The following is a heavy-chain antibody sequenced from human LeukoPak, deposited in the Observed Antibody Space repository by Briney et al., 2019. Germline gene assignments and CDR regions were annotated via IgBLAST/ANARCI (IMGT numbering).Heavy chain of an antibody. CDR3: ARDGVEMATITQSQRLKIYYYYYMDV. D-gene: IGHD5-24*01. V-gene: IGHV3-66*02. CDR2: IYIGGST. J-gene: IGHJ6*03. Sequence: GGSLRLSCAASGFTVSSNYMSWVRQAPGKGLEWVSVIYIGGSTYYADSVKGRFTISRDNSKNTLYLQMNSLRAEDTAVYYCARDGVEMATITQSQRLKIYYYYYMDVWGKGTTVTVSS. CDR1: GFTVSSNY.